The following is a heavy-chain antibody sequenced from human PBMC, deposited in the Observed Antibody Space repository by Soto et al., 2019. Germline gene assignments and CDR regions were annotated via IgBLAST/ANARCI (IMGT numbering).Heavy chain of an antibody. CDR2: IFSNDEK. CDR1: GFSLSNAGMG. D-gene: IGHD6-13*01. J-gene: IGHJ5*02. Sequence: SGPTLVNPTETLTLTCTVSGFSLSNAGMGVSWIRQPPGKALEWLAHIFSNDEKSYSTSLKSRLTISKDTSKSQVVLTMTNMDPVDTATYYCARGDSSWAHNWFDPWGQGTLVTVSS. V-gene: IGHV2-26*01. CDR3: ARGDSSWAHNWFDP.